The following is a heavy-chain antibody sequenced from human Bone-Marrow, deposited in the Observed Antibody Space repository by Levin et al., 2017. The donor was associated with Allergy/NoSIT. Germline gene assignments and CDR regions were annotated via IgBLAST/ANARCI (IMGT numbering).Heavy chain of an antibody. CDR1: NDSIDSLTYY. CDR3: ARLRVRWHFEF. D-gene: IGHD3-10*01. CDR2: FSSRGFN. J-gene: IGHJ2*01. Sequence: KASETLSLTCAVSNDSIDSLTYYWGWLRQSPGKGLEWIGTFSSRGFNLYNPSLKSRVTISGDTSKNHLALSLTPVSAADTASYYCARLRVRWHFEFWGRGTLVTVSS. V-gene: IGHV4-39*02.